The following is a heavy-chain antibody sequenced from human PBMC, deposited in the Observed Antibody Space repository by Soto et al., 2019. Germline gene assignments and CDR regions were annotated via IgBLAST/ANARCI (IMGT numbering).Heavy chain of an antibody. CDR2: IYYSGST. CDR3: ARDDRYCSGGSCYRWFDP. V-gene: IGHV4-59*01. D-gene: IGHD2-15*01. CDR1: GGSISSYY. Sequence: PETLSLTCTVSGGSISSYYWSWIRQPPGKGLEWIGYIYYSGSTNYNPSLKSRVTISVDTSKNQFSLKLSSVTAADTAVYYCARDDRYCSGGSCYRWFDPWGQGTLVTVSS. J-gene: IGHJ5*02.